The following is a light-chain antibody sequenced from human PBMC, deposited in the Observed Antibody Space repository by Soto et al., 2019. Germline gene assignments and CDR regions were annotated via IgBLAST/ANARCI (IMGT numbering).Light chain of an antibody. CDR2: GAS. V-gene: IGKV3-15*01. J-gene: IGKJ5*01. Sequence: RVMTQSPATLSASPGERVTLSCRASQSVASSVAWYQQKPGQAPRLILYGASTRATGFPARFSGSGSGTEFTLTISSLQSEDFAVYLCQQYHYWPITFGQGTRLEI. CDR1: QSVASS. CDR3: QQYHYWPIT.